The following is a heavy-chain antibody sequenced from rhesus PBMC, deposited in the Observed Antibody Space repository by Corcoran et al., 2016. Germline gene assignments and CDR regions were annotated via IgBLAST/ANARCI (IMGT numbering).Heavy chain of an antibody. V-gene: IGHV4-127*01. CDR3: ARVWYYWYFDL. J-gene: IGHJ2*01. CDR1: GYSISSGYG. D-gene: IGHD2-21*01. CDR2: IGGSSGCT. Sequence: QVQLQESGPGLVKPSETLSLTCAVSGYSISSGYGWSCIRQPPGKGLEWIGYIGGSSGCTNYNPSLSSRVTISQDTSQNQFSLKLSSVTAADTAVYYCARVWYYWYFDLWGPGTPITISS.